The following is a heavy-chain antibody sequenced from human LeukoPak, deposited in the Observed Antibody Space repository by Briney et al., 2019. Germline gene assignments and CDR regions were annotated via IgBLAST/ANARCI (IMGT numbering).Heavy chain of an antibody. CDR2: IYYNGRT. V-gene: IGHV4-39*07. Sequence: PSETLSLTCTVSGGSINSNRYYWGWIRQPPGRGLEWIACIYYNGRTYYNPSLKSRVTISFDTSKNQFSLKLASVTAADTAVYHCTRDTADAQYSSGWFTNFGGQGTLVTVSS. CDR1: GGSINSNRYY. J-gene: IGHJ4*02. D-gene: IGHD6-19*01. CDR3: TRDTADAQYSSGWFTNF.